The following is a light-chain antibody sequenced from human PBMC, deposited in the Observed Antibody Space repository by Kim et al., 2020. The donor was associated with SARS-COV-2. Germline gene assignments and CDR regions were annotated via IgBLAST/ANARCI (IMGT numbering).Light chain of an antibody. CDR1: SSDVGGYNY. CDR2: DVS. CDR3: SSYTSSSTLGVV. Sequence: SITISCTGTSSDVGGYNYVSWYQQHPGKAPKLMIYDVSKRPSGVSNRFSGSKSGNTASLTISGLQAEDEADYYCSSYTSSSTLGVVFGGGTKLTVL. J-gene: IGLJ2*01. V-gene: IGLV2-14*04.